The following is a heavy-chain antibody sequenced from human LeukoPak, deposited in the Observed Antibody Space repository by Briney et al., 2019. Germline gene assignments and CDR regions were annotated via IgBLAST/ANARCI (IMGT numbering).Heavy chain of an antibody. CDR3: AKPPPEYSGTWYSPPFDY. J-gene: IGHJ4*02. Sequence: GGSLRLSCAASGFTFSSYAMGWVRQAPGKGLEWVPAVSGSGDNTYYADSVKGRFTISRDNSKNTLYLQMNSLRAEDTAVYYCAKPPPEYSGTWYSPPFDYWGQGTLVTVSS. V-gene: IGHV3-23*01. CDR1: GFTFSSYA. D-gene: IGHD6-13*01. CDR2: VSGSGDNT.